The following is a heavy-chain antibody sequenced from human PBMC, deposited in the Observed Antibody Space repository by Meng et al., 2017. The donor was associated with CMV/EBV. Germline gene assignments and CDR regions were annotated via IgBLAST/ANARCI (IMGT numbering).Heavy chain of an antibody. CDR2: ISGTGIPI. Sequence: LKISCVGSGFNFNDYYMSWIRQAPGKGLEWIAYISGTGIPIYYGDSMEGRFTISRDNARKSVFLEINNLRDEDTAVYYCARDLKAVAGTPYYYDYAMDLWGQGTTVTVSS. D-gene: IGHD6-19*01. CDR1: GFNFNDYY. V-gene: IGHV3-11*04. CDR3: ARDLKAVAGTPYYYDYAMDL. J-gene: IGHJ6*02.